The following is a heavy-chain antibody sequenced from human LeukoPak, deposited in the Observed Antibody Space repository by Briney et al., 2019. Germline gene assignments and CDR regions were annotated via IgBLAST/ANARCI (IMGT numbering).Heavy chain of an antibody. CDR1: GYTFTSYG. D-gene: IGHD2-2*01. Sequence: ASVKVSCKASGYTFTSYGISWVRQAPGQGLEWMGWISAYNGNTNYAQKLQGRVTMTTDTSTSTAYMELRGLRSDDTAVYYCAREIELGYCSSTSCPAHAFDIWGQGTMVTVSS. CDR2: ISAYNGNT. J-gene: IGHJ3*02. V-gene: IGHV1-18*01. CDR3: AREIELGYCSSTSCPAHAFDI.